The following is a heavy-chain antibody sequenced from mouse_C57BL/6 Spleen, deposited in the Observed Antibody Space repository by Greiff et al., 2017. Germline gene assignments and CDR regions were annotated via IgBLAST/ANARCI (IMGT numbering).Heavy chain of an antibody. D-gene: IGHD1-2*01. CDR2: ISSGSSTI. Sequence: EVQVVASGGGLVKPGGSLKLSCAASGFTFSDYGMHWVRQAPEKGLEWVAYISSGSSTIYYADTVKGRFTISRDNAKNTLFLQMTSLRSEDTAMYYCARKAYGGYFDVWGTGTTVTVSS. V-gene: IGHV5-17*01. CDR3: ARKAYGGYFDV. CDR1: GFTFSDYG. J-gene: IGHJ1*03.